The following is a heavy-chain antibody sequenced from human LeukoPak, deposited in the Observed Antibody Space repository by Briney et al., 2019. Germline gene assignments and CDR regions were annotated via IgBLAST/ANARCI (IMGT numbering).Heavy chain of an antibody. J-gene: IGHJ4*02. CDR2: ISAYNGNT. CDR3: ARDRIAARLIDY. D-gene: IGHD6-6*01. Sequence: ASVKVSCKASGGTFSSYAISWVRQAPGQGLEWMGWISAYNGNTNYAQKLQGRVTMTTDTSTSTAYMELRSLRSDDTAVYYCARDRIAARLIDYWGQGTLVTVSS. CDR1: GGTFSSYA. V-gene: IGHV1-18*01.